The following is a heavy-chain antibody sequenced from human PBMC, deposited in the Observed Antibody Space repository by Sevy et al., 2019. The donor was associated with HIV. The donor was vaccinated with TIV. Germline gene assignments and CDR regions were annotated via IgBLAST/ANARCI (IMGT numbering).Heavy chain of an antibody. V-gene: IGHV4-59*01. Sequence: SETLSLTCTVSGGSISSYYWSWIRQPPGKGLEWIGYIYYSGSTNYNPSLKSRVTISVDTSKNQFSLKLSSVTAADTAVYYCARGPAREYYYDSSGYYYVTPFDYWGQGTLVTVSS. CDR1: GGSISSYY. J-gene: IGHJ4*02. D-gene: IGHD3-22*01. CDR3: ARGPAREYYYDSSGYYYVTPFDY. CDR2: IYYSGST.